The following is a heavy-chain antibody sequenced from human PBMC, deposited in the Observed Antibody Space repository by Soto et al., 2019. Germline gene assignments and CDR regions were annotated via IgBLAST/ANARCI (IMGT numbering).Heavy chain of an antibody. Sequence: QVQLVQSGAEVRKPGSSVKVSCKASGGTFSSYAINWVRQAPGQGLEWMGGFIPMFGTTKYAQRFQGRLTVSADESTSTAYMELSSLGSEDTAVYYCARGVVVVAASQLGWFDPWGQGTLVTVSS. CDR3: ARGVVVVAASQLGWFDP. J-gene: IGHJ5*02. D-gene: IGHD2-15*01. CDR1: GGTFSSYA. CDR2: FIPMFGTT. V-gene: IGHV1-69*01.